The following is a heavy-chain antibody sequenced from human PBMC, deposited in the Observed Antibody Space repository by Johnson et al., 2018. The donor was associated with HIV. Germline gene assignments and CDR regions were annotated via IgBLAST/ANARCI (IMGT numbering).Heavy chain of an antibody. J-gene: IGHJ3*02. Sequence: QVLLVESGGGVVQPGRSLRLACAASAFTFSNYAMHWVRQAPGKGLEWVAVISYDGSSKYYADSVKGRFTISRDKAKNTLHLQMNSLRAEDTAVYYCARLRSGNRAFDIWGQGTMVTVSS. CDR2: ISYDGSSK. V-gene: IGHV3-30-3*01. D-gene: IGHD2-15*01. CDR1: AFTFSNYA. CDR3: ARLRSGNRAFDI.